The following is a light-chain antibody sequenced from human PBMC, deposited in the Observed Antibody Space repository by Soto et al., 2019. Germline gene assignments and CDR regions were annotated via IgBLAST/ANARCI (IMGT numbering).Light chain of an antibody. CDR3: LQHNGYPLT. CDR2: SAS. Sequence: DIQLTQSPSFLSASVGDRVTITCRASQPISNYLAWYQQKPGKAPELLIYSASTLQSGAPSRFIGSGSWTEFILTIRTLQPEDFATYYCLQHNGYPLTFGGGTTVDI. CDR1: QPISNY. J-gene: IGKJ4*01. V-gene: IGKV1-9*01.